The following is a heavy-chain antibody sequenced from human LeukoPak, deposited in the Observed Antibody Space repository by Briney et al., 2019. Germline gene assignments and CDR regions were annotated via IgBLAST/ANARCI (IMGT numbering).Heavy chain of an antibody. J-gene: IGHJ4*02. V-gene: IGHV4-34*01. CDR1: GGSFSGYY. CDR3: ARRPRQWLVTDRYYFDY. CDR2: INHSGST. D-gene: IGHD6-19*01. Sequence: PSETLSLTCAVYGGSFSGYYWSWIRQPPGKGLEWFGEINHSGSTNYNPSLKSRVTISVDTSKNQFSLKLSSVTAADTAVYYCARRPRQWLVTDRYYFDYWGQGTLVTVSS.